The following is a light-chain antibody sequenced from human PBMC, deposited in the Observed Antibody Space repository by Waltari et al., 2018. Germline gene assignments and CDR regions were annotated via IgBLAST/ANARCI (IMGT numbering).Light chain of an antibody. J-gene: IGLJ3*02. CDR1: NSDVGTSNY. V-gene: IGLV2-14*01. Sequence: QSALTQPASVSGSPGQWITISCTGSNSDVGTSNYVSWYQQHPGKAPKLMIYDASKRPSGVSDRFSGSKSGNTASLTISGLQAEDEADYYCNSYTSSSTLVFGGGTKVTVL. CDR2: DAS. CDR3: NSYTSSSTLV.